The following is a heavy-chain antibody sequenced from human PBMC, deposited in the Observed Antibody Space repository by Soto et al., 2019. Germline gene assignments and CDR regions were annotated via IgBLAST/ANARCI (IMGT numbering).Heavy chain of an antibody. CDR2: IYYSGTT. CDR3: AAHSGSTYGPLDY. V-gene: IGHV4-28*01. J-gene: IGHJ4*02. Sequence: SETLSLTCAVSGYSISSSNWWGWIRHPPGKGLEWIGYIYYSGTTYYNPSLKSRVTMSVDTSKNQFSLKLTSVTAVDTAVYYCAAHSGSTYGPLDYWGQGTQVTVSS. CDR1: GYSISSSNW. D-gene: IGHD3-10*01.